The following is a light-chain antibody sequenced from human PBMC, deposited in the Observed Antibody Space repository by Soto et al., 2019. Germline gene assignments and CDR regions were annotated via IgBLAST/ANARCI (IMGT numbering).Light chain of an antibody. CDR1: QSVSID. J-gene: IGKJ3*01. CDR2: DAS. CDR3: QHRHN. Sequence: EVVLTQSPATLSLSPGDRAILSCRGSQSVSIDFAWYQQKPGQAPRLLIYDASNRATGIPARFSGSGSGTDFTLTISSLEPEDFAVYYCQHRHNFGPGTKVDIK. V-gene: IGKV3-11*01.